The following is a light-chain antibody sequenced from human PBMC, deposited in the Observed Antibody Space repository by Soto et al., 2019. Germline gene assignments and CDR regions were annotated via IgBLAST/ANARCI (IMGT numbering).Light chain of an antibody. J-gene: IGKJ4*01. CDR2: AAS. V-gene: IGKV1-39*01. CDR3: LKTNSSPFT. CDR1: QSLGTY. Sequence: DIQMTQSPSSLSASIGDRVTLTCRASQSLGTYLNWYQHKPGKATKLLIFAASTLQLGVPSRFSVSGSGTEFTLSISSLQPEDFATYFCLKTNSSPFTFGGGTKVEIK.